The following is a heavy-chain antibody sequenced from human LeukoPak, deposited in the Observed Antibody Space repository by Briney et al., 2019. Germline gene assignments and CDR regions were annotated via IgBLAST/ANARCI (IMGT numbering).Heavy chain of an antibody. J-gene: IGHJ6*02. Sequence: ASVKVSCKASGYIFINYAIHWVRQAPGQRLEWMGWISGGNGNTEYSQNLQGRVTFSRDTSASTAYMELSSLRSEDTAVYYCARDNRVLMDVWGQGTTVTVSS. CDR3: ARDNRVLMDV. V-gene: IGHV1-3*01. CDR2: ISGGNGNT. D-gene: IGHD2/OR15-2a*01. CDR1: GYIFINYA.